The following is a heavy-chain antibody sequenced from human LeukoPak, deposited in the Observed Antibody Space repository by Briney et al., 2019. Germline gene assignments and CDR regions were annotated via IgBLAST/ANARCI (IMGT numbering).Heavy chain of an antibody. CDR2: IYTSGST. J-gene: IGHJ3*02. D-gene: IGHD6-13*01. CDR3: ARGFGSWYLDAFDI. V-gene: IGHV4-4*07. CDR1: GGSISSYY. Sequence: LETLSLTCTVSGGSISSYYWSWIRQPAGKGLEWIGRIYTSGSTNYNPSLKSRVTMSVDTSKNQFSLKLSSVTAADTAVYYCARGFGSWYLDAFDIWGQGTMVTVSS.